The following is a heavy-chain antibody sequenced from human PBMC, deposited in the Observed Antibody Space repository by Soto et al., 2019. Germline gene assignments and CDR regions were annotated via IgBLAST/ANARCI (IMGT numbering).Heavy chain of an antibody. J-gene: IGHJ6*02. CDR1: GFSLSTSGMC. V-gene: IGHV2-70*01. Sequence: SGPTLVNPTQTLTLTCTFSGFSLSTSGMCVSWIRQPPGKALEWHALIDWDDDKYYSTSLKTRLTISKDTSKNQVVLTMTNMDPVDTATYYCARIIYDSSGYYYGSDYYYGMDVWGQGTTVTVSS. CDR2: IDWDDDK. D-gene: IGHD3-22*01. CDR3: ARIIYDSSGYYYGSDYYYGMDV.